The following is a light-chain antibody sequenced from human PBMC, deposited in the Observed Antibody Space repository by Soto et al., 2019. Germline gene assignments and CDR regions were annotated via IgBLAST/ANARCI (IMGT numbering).Light chain of an antibody. V-gene: IGKV3-11*01. CDR1: QSVSSY. CDR2: DAS. CDR3: QQRSNWPLFT. Sequence: EIVLTQSPATLSLSPGERATLSCRASQSVSSYLAWYQQKPGQAPRLLIYDASNRATGIPARFSGSGSGTDFTLTISSLEPEDFAVYYCQQRSNWPLFTFGPGTRWIS. J-gene: IGKJ3*01.